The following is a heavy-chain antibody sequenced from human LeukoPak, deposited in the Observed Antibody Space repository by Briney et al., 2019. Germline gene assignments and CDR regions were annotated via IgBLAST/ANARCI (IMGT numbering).Heavy chain of an antibody. J-gene: IGHJ4*02. Sequence: SGTLSLTCAVSGGSISSGLCWTWVRQPPGKGLEWIGEIYPSGTTNYNPSLKSRVTISVDKSENQFSLKLYSVTAADTAVYYCASFNYYDSSGYYSWGQGTLVTVSS. V-gene: IGHV4-4*02. CDR3: ASFNYYDSSGYYS. CDR2: IYPSGTT. CDR1: GGSISSGLC. D-gene: IGHD3-22*01.